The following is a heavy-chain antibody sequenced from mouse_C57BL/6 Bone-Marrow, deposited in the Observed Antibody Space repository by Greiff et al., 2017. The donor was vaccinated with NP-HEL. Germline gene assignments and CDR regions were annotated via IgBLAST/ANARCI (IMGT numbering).Heavy chain of an antibody. Sequence: VQLQQSGAELVRPGASVKLSCKASGYTFTDYYINWVKQRPGQGLEWIARIYPGSGNTYYNEKFKGKATLTAEKSSSTAYMQLSSLTSEDSAVYFCARNYGRSSYAMDYWGQGTSVTVSS. J-gene: IGHJ4*01. CDR3: ARNYGRSSYAMDY. D-gene: IGHD1-1*01. CDR2: IYPGSGNT. V-gene: IGHV1-76*01. CDR1: GYTFTDYY.